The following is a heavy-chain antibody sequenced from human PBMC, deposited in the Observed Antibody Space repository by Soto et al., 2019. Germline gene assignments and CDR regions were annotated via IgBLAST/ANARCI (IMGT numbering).Heavy chain of an antibody. CDR3: ASMAATTTTISPSYGMDV. D-gene: IGHD1-26*01. Sequence: ASVKVSCKASGGTFSSYAISWVRQAPGQGLEWMGGIIPIFGTANYAQKFQGRVTITADESTSTAYMELSSLRSEDTAVYYCASMAATTTTISPSYGMDVWGQGTTVTVSS. CDR1: GGTFSSYA. V-gene: IGHV1-69*13. CDR2: IIPIFGTA. J-gene: IGHJ6*02.